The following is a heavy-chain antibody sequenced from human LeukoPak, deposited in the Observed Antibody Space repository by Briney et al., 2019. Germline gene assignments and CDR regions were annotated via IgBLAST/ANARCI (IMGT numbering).Heavy chain of an antibody. J-gene: IGHJ4*02. V-gene: IGHV1-46*01. CDR3: ARDPTARRTFDY. D-gene: IGHD1-26*01. Sequence: ASVKVSCKASGYTFTGHYMHWVRQAPGQGLEWMGIINPSGGSTSYAQKFQGRVTMTRDTSTSTVYMELSSLRSEDTAVYYCARDPTARRTFDYWGQGTLVTVSS. CDR2: INPSGGST. CDR1: GYTFTGHY.